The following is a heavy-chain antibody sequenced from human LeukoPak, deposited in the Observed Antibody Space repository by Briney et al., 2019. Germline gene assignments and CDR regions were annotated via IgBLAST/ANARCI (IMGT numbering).Heavy chain of an antibody. D-gene: IGHD3-10*01. CDR2: IRSKAYGGTT. Sequence: QTGGSLRLSCAASGFSFTNAWMSWFRQAPGKGLEWVGFIRSKAYGGTTEYAASVKGRFTISRDDSKSIAYLQMNSLKTEDTAVYYCTRDPDLWFGGYHFDYWGQGTLVTVSS. CDR3: TRDPDLWFGGYHFDY. V-gene: IGHV3-49*03. J-gene: IGHJ4*02. CDR1: GFSFTNAW.